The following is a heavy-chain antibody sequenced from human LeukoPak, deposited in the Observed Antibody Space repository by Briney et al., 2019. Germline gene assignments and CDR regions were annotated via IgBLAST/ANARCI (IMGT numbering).Heavy chain of an antibody. J-gene: IGHJ3*02. CDR1: GFTFSSYA. CDR3: ARKLVGQSSGYYYDAFDI. CDR2: ISYDGSNK. D-gene: IGHD3-22*01. V-gene: IGHV3-30*04. Sequence: GGSLRLSCAASGFTFSSYAMHWVRQAPGKGLEWVAVISYDGSNKYCADSVKGRFTISRDNSKNTLYLQMNSLRAEDTAVYYCARKLVGQSSGYYYDAFDIWGQGTMVTVSS.